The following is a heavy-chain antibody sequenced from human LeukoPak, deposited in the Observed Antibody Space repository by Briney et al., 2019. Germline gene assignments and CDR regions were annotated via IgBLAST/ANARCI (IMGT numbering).Heavy chain of an antibody. Sequence: ASVKLSCTTSGYTFSNYGINWGRQAPGQGVEWMGWISLKSGSAGYAQRVQGRVTLTTDTSTNTAYMEMRSLRADDTAVYYCARVSYLRPYQLDSWGQGTLVSISS. CDR3: ARVSYLRPYQLDS. CDR1: GYTFSNYG. CDR2: ISLKSGSA. V-gene: IGHV1-18*01. J-gene: IGHJ4*02. D-gene: IGHD2-2*01.